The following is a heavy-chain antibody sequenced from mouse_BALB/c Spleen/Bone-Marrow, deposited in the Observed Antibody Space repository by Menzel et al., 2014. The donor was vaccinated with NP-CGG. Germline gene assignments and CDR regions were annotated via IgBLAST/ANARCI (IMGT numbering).Heavy chain of an antibody. CDR3: ARYGNYFDV. D-gene: IGHD2-1*01. CDR2: IYYSGTI. CDR1: GISITTGNYR. V-gene: IGHV3-5*02. Sequence: EVQLQQSGPGLVKPSQTVSLTRTVTGISITTGNYRWSWIRQFPGNKLEWIGYIYYSGTITYNPSLTSRTTITRDTSKNQFFLEMNSLTAEDTATYYCARYGNYFDVWGAGTTVTVSS. J-gene: IGHJ1*01.